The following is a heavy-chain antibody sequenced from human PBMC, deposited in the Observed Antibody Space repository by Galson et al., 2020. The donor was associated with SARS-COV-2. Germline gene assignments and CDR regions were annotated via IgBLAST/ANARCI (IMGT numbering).Heavy chain of an antibody. CDR3: ARGTVVVADNDYFCGMDV. D-gene: IGHD2-15*01. Sequence: SETLSLTCAVSGGPFTGYYWNWIRQPPGKGLEWIGEINHTGDTNYNSSLKSRVTISVDTSKNQFSLKLRSVTAADTAVYYCARGTVVVADNDYFCGMDVWGQGTTVTVSS. V-gene: IGHV4-34*01. CDR1: GGPFTGYY. J-gene: IGHJ6*02. CDR2: INHTGDT.